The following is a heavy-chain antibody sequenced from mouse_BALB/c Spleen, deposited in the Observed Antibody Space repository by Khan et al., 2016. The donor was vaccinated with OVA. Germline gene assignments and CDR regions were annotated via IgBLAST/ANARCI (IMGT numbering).Heavy chain of an antibody. CDR2: IDPSDSYT. J-gene: IGHJ3*01. V-gene: IGHV1-69*02. D-gene: IGHD1-1*01. Sequence: QVQLQQPGAELVKPGASVKLSCTASGYPLTSYWLHWVKQRPGQGLVWIGEIDPSDSYTNYNPKFKGKATLTLTKSSSTTYMQLSSLTSEDSAVYYCARSVHYGSSTWFAYWGQGTLVTVSA. CDR3: ARSVHYGSSTWFAY. CDR1: GYPLTSYW.